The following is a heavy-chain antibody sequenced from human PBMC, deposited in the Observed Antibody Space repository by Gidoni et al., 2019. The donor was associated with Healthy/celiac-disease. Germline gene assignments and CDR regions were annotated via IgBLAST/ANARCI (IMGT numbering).Heavy chain of an antibody. CDR2: IYYSGST. V-gene: IGHV4-59*01. CDR3: ARGAANHWYFDL. D-gene: IGHD6-25*01. CDR1: GGSISSYY. Sequence: QVQLQESGPGLVKPSETLSLTCTVSGGSISSYYWSWIRQPPGKGLEWIGYIYYSGSTNYNPSLKSRVTISVDTSKNQFSLKLSSVTAADTAVYYCARGAANHWYFDLWGRGTLVTVSS. J-gene: IGHJ2*01.